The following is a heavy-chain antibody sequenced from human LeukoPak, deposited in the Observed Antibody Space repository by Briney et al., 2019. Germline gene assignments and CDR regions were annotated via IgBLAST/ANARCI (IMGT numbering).Heavy chain of an antibody. Sequence: GGYXXSWIRQXPGXGLEWIVYIYYSGSTYYNPSLKSRFTISVYTSKNQFSLKLSSVTAADTAVYYCARSITIFGVVIPNYGMDVWGQGTTVTVSS. V-gene: IGHV4-31*02. D-gene: IGHD3-3*01. CDR3: ARSITIFGVVIPNYGMDV. J-gene: IGHJ6*02. CDR2: IYYSGST. CDR1: GGYX.